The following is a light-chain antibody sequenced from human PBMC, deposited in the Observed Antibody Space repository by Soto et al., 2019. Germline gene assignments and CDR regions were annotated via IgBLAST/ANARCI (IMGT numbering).Light chain of an antibody. Sequence: QSVLTQPPSVSGAPGQRVTISCTGSSSNIGAGYDVHWYQQLPGSAPKLLIYGNTNRPSGVPDRFSGSKSGTSASLAITGLQAEDEAYYCCPSSENSLSVLFGGGTKLTVL. V-gene: IGLV1-40*01. CDR2: GNT. CDR1: SSNIGAGYD. J-gene: IGLJ2*01. CDR3: PSSENSLSVL.